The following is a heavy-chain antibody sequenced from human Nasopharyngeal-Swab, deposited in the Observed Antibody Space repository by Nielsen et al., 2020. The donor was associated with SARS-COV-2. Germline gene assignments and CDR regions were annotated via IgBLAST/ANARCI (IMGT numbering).Heavy chain of an antibody. V-gene: IGHV1-2*06. J-gene: IGHJ4*02. CDR2: INPNSGGT. D-gene: IGHD3-10*01. CDR3: ARVLLRGSGSYLGY. Sequence: WVRQAPGQGREWMGRINPNSGGTNYAQKFQGRVTMTRDTSISTAYMELIRLRSDDTAVYYCARVLLRGSGSYLGYWGQGTLVTVSS.